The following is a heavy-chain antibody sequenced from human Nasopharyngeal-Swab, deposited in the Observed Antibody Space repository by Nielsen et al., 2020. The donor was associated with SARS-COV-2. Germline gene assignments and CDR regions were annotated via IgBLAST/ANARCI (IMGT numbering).Heavy chain of an antibody. CDR3: VRERESSYGMDV. D-gene: IGHD6-6*01. CDR1: GVTFSPYW. Sequence: GGSLRLSCAGSGVTFSPYWMSWVRQAPGKGLEWVANIKQGGSEKHYVDSVKGRFTISRDDAKNSQSLQMNSLRVEDTAVYYCVRERESSYGMDVWGQGTTVTVSS. CDR2: IKQGGSEK. J-gene: IGHJ6*02. V-gene: IGHV3-7*01.